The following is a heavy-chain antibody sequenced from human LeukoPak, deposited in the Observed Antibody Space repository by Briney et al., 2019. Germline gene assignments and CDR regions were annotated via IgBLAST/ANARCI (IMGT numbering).Heavy chain of an antibody. J-gene: IGHJ4*02. D-gene: IGHD4/OR15-4a*01. V-gene: IGHV3-21*01. Sequence: GGALDPPFEALGLPFISLSWNWVRRAPGKGLEWVSSISSSSSYIYYADSVKGRFTISRDNAKNSLYLQMNSLRAEDTAVYYCARGGAYWGQGTLVTVSS. CDR3: ARGGAY. CDR1: GLPFISLS. CDR2: ISSSSSYI.